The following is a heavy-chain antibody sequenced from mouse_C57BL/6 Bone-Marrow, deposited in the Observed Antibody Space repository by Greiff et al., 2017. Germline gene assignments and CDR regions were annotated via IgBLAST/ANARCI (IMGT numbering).Heavy chain of an antibody. Sequence: VQLQQSGPELVKPGASVKISCTASGYSFTDYNMNWVKQSNGKSLEWIGVINPNYGTTSYNQKFKGKATLTVDQASSKAYMQLNSLTSEDSAVYYCARGYDYDYAMDYWGQGTSVTVSS. J-gene: IGHJ4*01. CDR2: INPNYGTT. CDR1: GYSFTDYN. CDR3: ARGYDYDYAMDY. D-gene: IGHD2-4*01. V-gene: IGHV1-39*01.